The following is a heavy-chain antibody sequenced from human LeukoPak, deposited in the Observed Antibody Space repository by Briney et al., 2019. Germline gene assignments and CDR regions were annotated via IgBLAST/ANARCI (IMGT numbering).Heavy chain of an antibody. CDR3: ARTGKITTFDY. CDR1: GGSVSSGGYY. V-gene: IGHV4-31*03. Sequence: SQTLSLTCTVSGGSVSSGGYYWSWIRQHPGKGLEWIGYIYYSGSTYYNPSLKSRVTISVDTSKNQFSLKLSSVTAADTAVYYCARTGKITTFDYWGQGTLVTVSS. CDR2: IYYSGST. D-gene: IGHD3-3*01. J-gene: IGHJ4*02.